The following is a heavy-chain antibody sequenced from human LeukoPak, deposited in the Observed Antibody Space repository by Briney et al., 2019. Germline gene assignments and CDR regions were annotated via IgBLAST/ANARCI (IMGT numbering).Heavy chain of an antibody. J-gene: IGHJ3*02. V-gene: IGHV1-8*01. Sequence: GASVKASCKASGYTSTSPDINWVRQATGRGLEWLGWMNPRDNTGYAQKFQGRVTLTRDKSINTAYMELSSLRSEDTAVYYCARYTQHYGFDIWGQGTMVTVSA. CDR2: MNPRDNT. CDR1: GYTSTSPD. D-gene: IGHD3-3*02. CDR3: ARYTQHYGFDI.